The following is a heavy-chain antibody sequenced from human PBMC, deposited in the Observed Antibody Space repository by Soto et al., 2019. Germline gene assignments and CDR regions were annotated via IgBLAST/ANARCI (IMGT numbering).Heavy chain of an antibody. Sequence: EVQLLESGGGLVQPGGSLRLSCAASGFTFNNYAMTWVRQAPGKGLEWVSAISGGGDTTSYADSVKGRFTVSRDGYKNTLYLQMSSLRAEDTALYYCAKGRGGSGSLTPRVDFWGQGTLVTVSS. CDR3: AKGRGGSGSLTPRVDF. CDR1: GFTFNNYA. J-gene: IGHJ4*02. CDR2: ISGGGDTT. D-gene: IGHD3-10*01. V-gene: IGHV3-23*01.